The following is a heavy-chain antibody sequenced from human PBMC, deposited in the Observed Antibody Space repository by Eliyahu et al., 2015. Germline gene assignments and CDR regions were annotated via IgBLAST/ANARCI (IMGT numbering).Heavy chain of an antibody. Sequence: EVQLVESXGGLVQPGGSXXLSCAASGFTFSSYAMXWVRQAPGKGLEXVSAISGSGGSTYYADSVKGRFTISRDNSKNTLYLQMNSLRAEDTAVYYCAKGRTGTTYYFDYWGQGTLVTVSS. D-gene: IGHD1-7*01. V-gene: IGHV3-23*04. J-gene: IGHJ4*02. CDR2: ISGSGGST. CDR3: AKGRTGTTYYFDY. CDR1: GFTFSSYA.